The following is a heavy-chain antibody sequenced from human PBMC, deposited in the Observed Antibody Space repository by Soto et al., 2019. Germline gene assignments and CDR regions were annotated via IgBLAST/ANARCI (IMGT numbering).Heavy chain of an antibody. Sequence: ASVKVSCKASGYDFTRYGFSWVRQAPGQGLEWMAWTSADNGDTNFAPQLQGRVTLTTDTSTGTAYMELRSLRSDDTAVYYCARDERGPCTTSTCYYFDYWGQGTLVTVSS. CDR1: GYDFTRYG. CDR2: TSADNGDT. CDR3: ARDERGPCTTSTCYYFDY. J-gene: IGHJ4*02. D-gene: IGHD2-2*01. V-gene: IGHV1-18*04.